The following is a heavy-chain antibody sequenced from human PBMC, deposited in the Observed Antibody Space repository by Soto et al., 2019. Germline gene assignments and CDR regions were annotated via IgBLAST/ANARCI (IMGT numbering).Heavy chain of an antibody. CDR1: GFTFSSYE. CDR3: ARDLTICGVVMDYYYYGMDV. CDR2: ISSSGSTI. J-gene: IGHJ6*02. D-gene: IGHD3-3*01. Sequence: PGGSLRLSCAASGFTFSSYEMNWVRQAPGKGLEWVSYISSSGSTIYYADSVKGRFTISRDNAKNSLYLQMNSLRAEDTAVYYCARDLTICGVVMDYYYYGMDVWGQGTTVTVSS. V-gene: IGHV3-48*03.